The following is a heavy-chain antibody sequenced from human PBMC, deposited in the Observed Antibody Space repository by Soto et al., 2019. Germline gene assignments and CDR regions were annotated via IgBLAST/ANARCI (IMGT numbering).Heavy chain of an antibody. CDR3: ARGRYCLNGRCLPNWFDS. Sequence: SETLSLTCSVSGDSISTVDYFWAWIRKPPGQALEYIGYIYKSTTTYYNPSFESRVAISLDTSKSQFSLTVTSVTAADTAVYFCARGRYCLNGRCLPNWFDSWGPGTLVTVFS. V-gene: IGHV4-30-4*01. CDR1: GDSISTVDYF. D-gene: IGHD2-15*01. J-gene: IGHJ5*01. CDR2: IYKSTTT.